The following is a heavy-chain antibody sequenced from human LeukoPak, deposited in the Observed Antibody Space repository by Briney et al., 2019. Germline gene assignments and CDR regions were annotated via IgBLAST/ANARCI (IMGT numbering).Heavy chain of an antibody. CDR1: GGSISSSSYY. Sequence: PSETLSLTCTVSGGSISSSSYYWGWIRQPPGKGLEWIGSIYYSGSTYYNPSLKSRVTISVDTSKNQFSLKLSSVTAADTAVYYCARDPSYGGLRYFDWYLRDAFDIWGQGTMVTVSS. CDR3: ARDPSYGGLRYFDWYLRDAFDI. CDR2: IYYSGST. D-gene: IGHD3-9*01. V-gene: IGHV4-39*07. J-gene: IGHJ3*02.